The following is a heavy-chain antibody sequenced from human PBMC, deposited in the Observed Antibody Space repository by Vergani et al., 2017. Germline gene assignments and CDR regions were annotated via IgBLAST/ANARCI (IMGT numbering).Heavy chain of an antibody. CDR1: GGSFSGYY. D-gene: IGHD3-3*01. V-gene: IGHV4-34*01. Sequence: QVQLQQWGAGLLKPSETLSLTCAVYGGSFSGYYWSWIRQPPGKGLEWIGEINHSGSTNYNPSLKSRVTISVDTSKNPFSLKLSSVTAADTAVYYCARATYDFWSGYRSRFDYWGQGTLVTVSS. CDR3: ARATYDFWSGYRSRFDY. CDR2: INHSGST. J-gene: IGHJ4*02.